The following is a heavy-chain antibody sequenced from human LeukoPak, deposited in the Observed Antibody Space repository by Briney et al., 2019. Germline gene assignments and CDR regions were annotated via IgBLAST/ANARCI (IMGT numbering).Heavy chain of an antibody. CDR3: ARLRYYGMDV. J-gene: IGHJ6*02. V-gene: IGHV4-59*12. CDR2: IYYGGST. Sequence: SETLSLTCTVSGGSISSYYWSWIRQPPGKGLEWIGYIYYGGSTNYNPSLKSRFTISRDNAKNSLYLQMNSLRAEDTAVYYCARLRYYGMDVWGQGTTVTVSS. CDR1: GGSISSYY.